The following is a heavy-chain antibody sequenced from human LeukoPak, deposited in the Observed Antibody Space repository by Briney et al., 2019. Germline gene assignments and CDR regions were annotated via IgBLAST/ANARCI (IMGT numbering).Heavy chain of an antibody. V-gene: IGHV4-59*12. Sequence: PSETLSLTCTVSGGSISSYYWSWIRQPPGKGLEWIGYIYYSGSTNYNPSLKSRVTISVDTSKNQFSLKLSSVTAADTAVYYCARGWYSYYYYGMDVWGQGTTVTVSS. D-gene: IGHD6-13*01. J-gene: IGHJ6*02. CDR2: IYYSGST. CDR1: GGSISSYY. CDR3: ARGWYSYYYYGMDV.